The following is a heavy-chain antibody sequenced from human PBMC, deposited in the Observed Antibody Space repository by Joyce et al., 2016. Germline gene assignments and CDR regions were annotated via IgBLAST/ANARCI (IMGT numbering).Heavy chain of an antibody. V-gene: IGHV4-38-2*01. Sequence: QVQLQESGPGLVKPLETLSLTCAVSGYFSYSGYYWGWIRQPPGKGLEGIGSIYHRGSTYYTPSLKSRVAISINTSKIQFALRLNSLTAADTAVYYCAILNTLNYYQTFDYWGQGTLVTVSS. CDR2: IYHRGST. CDR3: AILNTLNYYQTFDY. J-gene: IGHJ4*02. D-gene: IGHD3-22*01. CDR1: GYFSYSGYY.